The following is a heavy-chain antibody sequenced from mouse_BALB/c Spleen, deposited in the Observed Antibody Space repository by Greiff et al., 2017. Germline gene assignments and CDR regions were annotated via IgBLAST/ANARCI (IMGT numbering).Heavy chain of an antibody. D-gene: IGHD2-4*01. CDR3: ARRGDYDGNFDY. CDR2: INPSNGRT. J-gene: IGHJ2*01. CDR1: GYTFTSYW. Sequence: QVQLQQPGAELVKPGASVKLSCKASGYTFTSYWMHWVKQRPGQGLEWIGEINPSNGRTNYNEKFKSKATLTVDKSSSTAYMQLSSLTSEDSAVYYCARRGDYDGNFDYWGQGTTLTVSS. V-gene: IGHV1S81*02.